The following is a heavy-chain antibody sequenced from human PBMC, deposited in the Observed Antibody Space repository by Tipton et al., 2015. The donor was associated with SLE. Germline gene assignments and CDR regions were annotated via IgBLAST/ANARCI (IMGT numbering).Heavy chain of an antibody. V-gene: IGHV4-34*01. CDR3: ARRRGFY. Sequence: TLSLTCAVYGGSFSGYYWSWIRQPPGEGLEWIGEINHSGSTNYNPSLKSRVTISVDTSKNQFSLKLSSVTAADTAVYYCARRRGFYWGQGTLVTVSS. J-gene: IGHJ4*02. CDR2: INHSGST. CDR1: GGSFSGYY.